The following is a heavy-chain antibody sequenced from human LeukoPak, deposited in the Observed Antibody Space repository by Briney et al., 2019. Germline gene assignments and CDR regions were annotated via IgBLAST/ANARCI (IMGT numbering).Heavy chain of an antibody. CDR2: INSDGSWT. CDR3: VSFFETD. D-gene: IGHD2/OR15-2a*01. CDR1: GNYW. V-gene: IGHV3-74*01. Sequence: GGSLRLSCAASGNYWMHWVRQAPGKGLLWVSHINSDGSWTSYADSVKGRFTISKDNAKNTVYLQMNNLRAEDTAVYYCVSFFETDWGRGTLVTVSS. J-gene: IGHJ4*02.